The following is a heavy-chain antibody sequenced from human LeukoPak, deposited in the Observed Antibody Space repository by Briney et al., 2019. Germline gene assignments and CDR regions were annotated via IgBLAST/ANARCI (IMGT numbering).Heavy chain of an antibody. V-gene: IGHV4-34*01. CDR2: INHSGST. D-gene: IGHD3-10*01. Sequence: SETLSLTCAVYGGSFSGYYWSWIRQPPGKGLEWIGEINHSGSTNYNPSLKSRVTISVDTSKNQFSLKLSSMTAADTAVYYCARGHYYYGSGPPMDVWGQGTTVTVSS. J-gene: IGHJ6*02. CDR3: ARGHYYYGSGPPMDV. CDR1: GGSFSGYY.